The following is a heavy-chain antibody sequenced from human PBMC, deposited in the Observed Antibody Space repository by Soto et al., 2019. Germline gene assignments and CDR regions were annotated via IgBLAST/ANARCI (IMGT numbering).Heavy chain of an antibody. CDR1: GGSFRGYY. Sequence: PSETLSLTCAVYGGSFRGYYWTWIRQPPGTGLEWIGEIYHSGSTNYNPSLKSRVTISVDKSKNQFSLKLSSVTAADTAVYYCARDTALGYNWNDRYYGMDVWGQGTTVTVSS. D-gene: IGHD1-20*01. V-gene: IGHV4-34*01. CDR2: IYHSGST. CDR3: ARDTALGYNWNDRYYGMDV. J-gene: IGHJ6*02.